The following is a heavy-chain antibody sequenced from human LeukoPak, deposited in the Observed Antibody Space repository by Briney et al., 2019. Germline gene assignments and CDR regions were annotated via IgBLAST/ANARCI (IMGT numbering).Heavy chain of an antibody. Sequence: QAGGCLRLSCAASGFTFSSYEMNWVRQPAGEVLGWVSYIISIGSTIYYADSGKGRFTISRDNATNSPCLQMNSAITEGPAVSFCAELGITMIGWVWGKGTTVTMSS. CDR1: GFTFSSYE. CDR2: IISIGSTI. D-gene: IGHD3-10*02. CDR3: AELGITMIGWV. V-gene: IGHV3-48*03. J-gene: IGHJ6*03.